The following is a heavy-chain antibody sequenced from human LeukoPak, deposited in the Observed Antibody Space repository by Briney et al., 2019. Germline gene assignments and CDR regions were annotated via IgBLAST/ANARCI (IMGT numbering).Heavy chain of an antibody. J-gene: IGHJ4*02. D-gene: IGHD2-21*02. V-gene: IGHV3-7*01. CDR3: ATDRDNSDWQKRFDS. Sequence: RGSLRLSCAASGFTFSTDWMNCYRQAPRKGRERGGNINQDASEINYVDSVRGRFTISRDNAKNSLHLQMNSLRAEDTAVYYCATDRDNSDWQKRFDSWGQGTLVTVSS. CDR2: INQDASEI. CDR1: GFTFSTDW.